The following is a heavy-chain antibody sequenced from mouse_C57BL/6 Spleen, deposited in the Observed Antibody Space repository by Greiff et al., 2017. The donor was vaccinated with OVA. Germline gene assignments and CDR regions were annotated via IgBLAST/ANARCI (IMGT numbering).Heavy chain of an antibody. CDR2: INPSNGGT. CDR3: ARWDGNYGWYFDV. CDR1: GYTITSYW. Sequence: QVQLQQPGTELVKPGASVKLSCKASGYTITSYWMHWVKQRPGQGLEWIGNINPSNGGTNYNEKFKSKATLTVDKSSSTAYMQLSSLTSEDSAVDYCARWDGNYGWYFDVWGTGTTVTVSS. V-gene: IGHV1-53*01. D-gene: IGHD2-1*01. J-gene: IGHJ1*03.